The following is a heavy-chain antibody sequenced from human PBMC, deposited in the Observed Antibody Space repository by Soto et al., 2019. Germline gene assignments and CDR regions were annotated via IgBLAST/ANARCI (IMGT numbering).Heavy chain of an antibody. D-gene: IGHD3-22*01. V-gene: IGHV3-21*01. J-gene: IGHJ4*02. CDR2: ISSSSSYI. CDR3: ARVRRYYDSSGYFLFDY. Sequence: GGSLRLSCAASGFTFSSYSMNWVRQAPGKXLEWVSSISSSSSYIYYADSVKGRFTISRDNAKNSLYLQMNSLRAEDTAVYYCARVRRYYDSSGYFLFDYWGQGTLVTVSS. CDR1: GFTFSSYS.